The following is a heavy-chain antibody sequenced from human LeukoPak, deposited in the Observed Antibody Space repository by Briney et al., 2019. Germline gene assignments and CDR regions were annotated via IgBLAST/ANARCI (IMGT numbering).Heavy chain of an antibody. CDR2: ISAYNGNT. CDR3: ARVLNYYDSSGQDYYYGMDV. Sequence: GPSVKLSRKSSGYTFTIYGISWVRHAPGQGLEWRGWISAYNGNTNYAQKLQGRVTITTDTSTSTAYMELRSLRSDDTAVYYCARVLNYYDSSGQDYYYGMDVWGQGTTVTVSS. D-gene: IGHD3-22*01. CDR1: GYTFTIYG. J-gene: IGHJ6*02. V-gene: IGHV1-18*01.